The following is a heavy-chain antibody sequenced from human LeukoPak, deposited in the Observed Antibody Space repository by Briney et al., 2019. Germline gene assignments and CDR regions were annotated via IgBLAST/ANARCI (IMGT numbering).Heavy chain of an antibody. J-gene: IGHJ6*03. CDR2: MNHNSGNT. CDR3: ARAYGPGGGYYFYYMDV. V-gene: IGHV1-8*03. CDR1: GYTFTSYY. D-gene: IGHD1-26*01. Sequence: ASVQVSCKASGYTFTSYYINWVRQETAQRLQWMGWMNHNSGNTGYEQKFQRRVTITRNTSISTAYVELSSLRSEDTAVYYCARAYGPGGGYYFYYMDVWGKGTTVTVSS.